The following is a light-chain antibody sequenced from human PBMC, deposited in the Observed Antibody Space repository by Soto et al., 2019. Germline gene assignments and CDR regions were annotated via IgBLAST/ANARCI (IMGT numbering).Light chain of an antibody. J-gene: IGLJ7*01. CDR3: QAWDSSTAV. Sequence: SYELTQPPSVSVSPGQTASITCSGDKLGDKYACWYQQKPGQSPVLVIYQDSKRPSGIPERFSGSNSGITATLTISGTQAMDEDDYYCQAWDSSTAVFGGGTQLTVL. CDR2: QDS. V-gene: IGLV3-1*01. CDR1: KLGDKY.